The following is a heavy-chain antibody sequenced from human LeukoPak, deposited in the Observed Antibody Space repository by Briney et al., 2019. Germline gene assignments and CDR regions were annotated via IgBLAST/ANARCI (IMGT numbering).Heavy chain of an antibody. CDR2: INPNTGGA. D-gene: IGHD3-3*01. J-gene: IGHJ4*02. V-gene: IGHV1-2*02. CDR1: GYTFTNYG. Sequence: ASVKVSCKASGYTFTNYGISWVRQAPGQGLEWMGWINPNTGGANYAQKFQGRVTMTRDTSISTAYMELSRLRSDDTAVYYCARDFDFWSGSRFDSWGQGTLVTVSS. CDR3: ARDFDFWSGSRFDS.